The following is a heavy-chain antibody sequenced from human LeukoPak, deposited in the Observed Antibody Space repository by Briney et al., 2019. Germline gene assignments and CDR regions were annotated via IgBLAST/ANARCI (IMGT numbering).Heavy chain of an antibody. D-gene: IGHD3-22*01. V-gene: IGHV1-69*05. Sequence: SAKVSCKASGGTFSSYAISWVRQAPGQGLEWMGGIIPIFGTANYAQKFQGRVTITTDESTSTAYMELSSLRSEDTAVYYCARDTGYYDSPLDAFDIWGQGTMVTVSS. CDR2: IIPIFGTA. CDR1: GGTFSSYA. J-gene: IGHJ3*02. CDR3: ARDTGYYDSPLDAFDI.